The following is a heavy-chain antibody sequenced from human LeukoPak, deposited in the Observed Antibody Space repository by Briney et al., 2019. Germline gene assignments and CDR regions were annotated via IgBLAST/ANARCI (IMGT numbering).Heavy chain of an antibody. CDR2: ISYDRSNK. V-gene: IGHV3-30*04. J-gene: IGHJ4*02. Sequence: GRSLRLSCAASGFTFSSYAMHWVRQAPGKGLEWVAVISYDRSNKYYADSVKGRLTISRDNSKNTLYLQMNSLRAEDTAVYYCARDDEVVAATGTFDYWGQGTLVTVSS. CDR3: ARDDEVVAATGTFDY. D-gene: IGHD2-15*01. CDR1: GFTFSSYA.